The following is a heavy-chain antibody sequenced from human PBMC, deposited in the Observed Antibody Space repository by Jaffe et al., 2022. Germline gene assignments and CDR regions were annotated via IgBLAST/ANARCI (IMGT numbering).Heavy chain of an antibody. V-gene: IGHV3-15*01. Sequence: EVQLVESGGGLVKPGGSLRLSCAASGFTFSNAWMSWVRQAPGKGLEWVGRIKSKTDGGTTDYAAPVKGRFTISRDDSKNTLYLQMNSLKTEDTAVYYCTTVLDIVVVPAAIDYYYYMDVWGKGTTVTVSS. D-gene: IGHD2-2*03. J-gene: IGHJ6*03. CDR2: IKSKTDGGTT. CDR3: TTVLDIVVVPAAIDYYYYMDV. CDR1: GFTFSNAW.